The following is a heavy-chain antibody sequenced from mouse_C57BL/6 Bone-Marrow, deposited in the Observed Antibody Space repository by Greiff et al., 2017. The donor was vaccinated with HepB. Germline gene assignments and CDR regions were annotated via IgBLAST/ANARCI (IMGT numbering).Heavy chain of an antibody. V-gene: IGHV1-72*01. CDR2: IDPNSGGT. CDR1: GYTFTSYW. Sequence: VQRVESGAELVKPGASVKLSCKASGYTFTSYWMHWVKQRPGRGLEWIGRIDPNSGGTKYNEKFKSKATLTVDKPSSTAYMQLSSLTSEDSAVYYCARTFDLLLRFDYWGQGTTLTVSS. D-gene: IGHD1-1*01. J-gene: IGHJ2*01. CDR3: ARTFDLLLRFDY.